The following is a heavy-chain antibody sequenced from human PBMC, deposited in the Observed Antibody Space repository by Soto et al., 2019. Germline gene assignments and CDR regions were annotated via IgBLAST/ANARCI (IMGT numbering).Heavy chain of an antibody. D-gene: IGHD4-17*01. CDR3: AREVDYGGNVDAFDI. CDR2: IYYSGST. J-gene: IGHJ3*02. CDR1: GGSISSGGYY. Sequence: QVQLQESGPGLVKPSQTLSLTCTVSGGSISSGGYYWSWIRQHPGKGLEWIGYIYYSGSTYYNPSLKGRVTISVDTSKNHFSLKLSSVTAADTAVYYCAREVDYGGNVDAFDIWGQGTMVTVSS. V-gene: IGHV4-31*03.